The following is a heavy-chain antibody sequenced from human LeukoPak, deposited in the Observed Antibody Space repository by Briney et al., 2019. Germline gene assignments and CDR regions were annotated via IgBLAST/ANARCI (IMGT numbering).Heavy chain of an antibody. CDR1: GYTFTSYA. CDR3: ARGLELRSAWFDP. V-gene: IGHV1-2*02. CDR2: INPNSGGT. D-gene: IGHD1-7*01. J-gene: IGHJ5*02. Sequence: GASVKVSCKASGYTFTSYAMHWVRQAPGQGLEWMGWINPNSGGTNYAQKFQGRVTMTRDTSISTAYMELSRLRSDDTAVYYCARGLELRSAWFDPWGQGTLVTVSS.